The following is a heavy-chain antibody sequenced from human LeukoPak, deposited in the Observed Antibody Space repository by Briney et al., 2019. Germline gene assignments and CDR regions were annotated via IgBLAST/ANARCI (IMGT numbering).Heavy chain of an antibody. CDR3: AKDLPGLAWFGK. J-gene: IGHJ4*02. CDR2: IGSSDGRT. D-gene: IGHD3-10*01. CDR1: GFTFSNHA. Sequence: TGGSLRLPCAASGFTFSNHAMTWVRQAPGQGLEWVSSIGSSDGRTYYAESVRGRFTISRDNSKNTLSLQMNSLRVEDTAVYYCAKDLPGLAWFGKWGQGSLVTVSS. V-gene: IGHV3-23*01.